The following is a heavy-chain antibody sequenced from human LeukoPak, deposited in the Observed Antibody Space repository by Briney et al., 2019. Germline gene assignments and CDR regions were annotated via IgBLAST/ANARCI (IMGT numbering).Heavy chain of an antibody. Sequence: GGSLRLSCAASGFTFSSFSMNWVRQAPGKGLEWVANIKQDGSEKYYVDSVKGRFTISRDNAKNSLYLQMNSLRAEDTAVYYCARDRYYYDKRVWFDPWGQGTLVTVSS. CDR3: ARDRYYYDKRVWFDP. CDR2: IKQDGSEK. CDR1: GFTFSSFS. D-gene: IGHD3-22*01. V-gene: IGHV3-7*01. J-gene: IGHJ5*02.